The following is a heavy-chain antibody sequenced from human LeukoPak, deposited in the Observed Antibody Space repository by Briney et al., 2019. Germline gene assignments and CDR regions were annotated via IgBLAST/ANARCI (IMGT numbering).Heavy chain of an antibody. J-gene: IGHJ5*02. CDR1: GGSINGYY. D-gene: IGHD6-13*01. Sequence: TPSETLSLTCTVSGGSINGYYWSWIRQPAGKGLEWIGRIYNSESINYNPSLKSRVTMSIDTSKSQFSLKLNSVTAADTAVYYCARDRSSSYTRDWFDPWGQGALVTVSS. CDR2: IYNSESI. CDR3: ARDRSSSYTRDWFDP. V-gene: IGHV4-4*07.